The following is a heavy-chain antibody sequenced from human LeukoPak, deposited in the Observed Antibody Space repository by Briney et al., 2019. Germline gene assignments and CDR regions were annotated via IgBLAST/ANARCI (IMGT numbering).Heavy chain of an antibody. CDR2: LYYMRGA. CDR1: GGSISGYY. D-gene: IGHD2-21*02. J-gene: IGHJ4*02. V-gene: IGHV4-59*01. CDR3: ARWTTCGGGCHILDY. Sequence: SETLSLTCTVSGGSISGYYWSWSRQPPGKGVEWIGNLYYMRGAWYKSSLKSRVTTSVDTSRNEFSLKLSSVTAADTAAYYCARWTTCGGGCHILDYWGQGILVTVSS.